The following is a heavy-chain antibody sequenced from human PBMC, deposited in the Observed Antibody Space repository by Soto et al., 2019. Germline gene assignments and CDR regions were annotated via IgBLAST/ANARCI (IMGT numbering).Heavy chain of an antibody. CDR2: INHSGST. CDR3: ARGSGRGNGWGTYFYYGMDV. D-gene: IGHD6-19*01. CDR1: GGSFSGYH. J-gene: IGHJ6*02. Sequence: QVQLQQWGAGLLKPSETLSLTCAVYGGSFSGYHWSWIRQPPGKGLEWIGEINHSGSTSYNPSLKSRVTISVDTSKNQSSLKVTSVTAADTAAYYCARGSGRGNGWGTYFYYGMDVWGQGTTVTVSS. V-gene: IGHV4-34*01.